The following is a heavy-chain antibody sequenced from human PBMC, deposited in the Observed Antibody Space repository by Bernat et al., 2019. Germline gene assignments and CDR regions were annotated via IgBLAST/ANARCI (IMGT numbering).Heavy chain of an antibody. CDR2: INSDTGVT. CDR3: ARDLASTAFGEFDY. J-gene: IGHJ4*02. Sequence: QVQLAQPGAEVKKPGASVKVSCKASGYIFTDYFIQWVRQAPGQGLEWMGRINSDTGVTTYTQKFKGRVTINRDTSISTACMELSSLTSDDTAVYYGARDLASTAFGEFDYWGRGTQVTVSS. CDR1: GYIFTDYF. V-gene: IGHV1-2*06. D-gene: IGHD3-16*01.